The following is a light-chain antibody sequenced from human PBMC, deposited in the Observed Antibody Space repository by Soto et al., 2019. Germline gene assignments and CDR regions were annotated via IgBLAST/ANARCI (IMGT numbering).Light chain of an antibody. J-gene: IGKJ1*01. CDR3: QVRDVWPS. CDR2: DAS. CDR1: QSVSTS. Sequence: IVSTQSPATLSLSPGERAALSCRASQSVSTSLAWYQHKPGQAPRLIIYDASKRAPGIPARFSGSGSGTDFTLTISSLEPEDFAVYYCQVRDVWPSFGQGTKV. V-gene: IGKV3-11*01.